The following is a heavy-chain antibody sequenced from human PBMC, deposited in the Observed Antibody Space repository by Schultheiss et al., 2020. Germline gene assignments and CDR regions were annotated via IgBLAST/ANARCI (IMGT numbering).Heavy chain of an antibody. D-gene: IGHD2-2*01. CDR2: IWYDGSNK. J-gene: IGHJ6*02. Sequence: GGSLRLSCAASGFTFSSYAMHWVRQAPGKGLEWVAVIWYDGSNKYYADSVKGRFTISRDNSKNTLYLQMNSLRAEDMTVYYCARWGDIVVVPAAEYYYYGMDVWGQGTTVTVS. CDR3: ARWGDIVVVPAAEYYYYGMDV. V-gene: IGHV3-30*04. CDR1: GFTFSSYA.